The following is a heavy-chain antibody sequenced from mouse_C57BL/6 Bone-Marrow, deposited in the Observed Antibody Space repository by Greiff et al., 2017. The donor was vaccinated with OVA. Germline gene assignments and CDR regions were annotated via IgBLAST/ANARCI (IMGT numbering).Heavy chain of an antibody. J-gene: IGHJ3*01. V-gene: IGHV1-54*01. CDR3: ASPLGSSPFAY. CDR1: GYAFTNYL. Sequence: QVQLQQSGAELVRPGTSVKVSCKASGYAFTNYLIEWVKQRPGQGLEWIGVINPGSGGTNYNEKFKGKATLTADKSSSTAYMQLSSLTSEDSAVYFCASPLGSSPFAYWGQGTLVTVSA. D-gene: IGHD1-1*01. CDR2: INPGSGGT.